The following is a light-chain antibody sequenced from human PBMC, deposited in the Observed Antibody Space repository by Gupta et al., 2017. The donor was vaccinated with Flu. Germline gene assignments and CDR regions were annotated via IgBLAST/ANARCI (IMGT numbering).Light chain of an antibody. J-gene: IGLJ3*02. Sequence: QSVLTQPPSVSAAPGQKVTISCSGSTSNIGANYVSWYQQLPGTAPRLFIYENNKRPSGIPDRFSGSKSGTSATLGITELQTGDEADYYCGTWDNSLNFARVFGGGTRLTVL. CDR1: TSNIGANY. V-gene: IGLV1-51*02. CDR2: ENN. CDR3: GTWDNSLNFARV.